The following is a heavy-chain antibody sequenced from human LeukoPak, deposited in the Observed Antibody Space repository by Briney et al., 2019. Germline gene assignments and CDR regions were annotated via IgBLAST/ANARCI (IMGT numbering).Heavy chain of an antibody. Sequence: SETLSLTCAVYGGSFSGYFWSWIRQPPGKGLEWIGEINHSGITNYNPSLMSRVTMSVDTSKNQFSLKLSSVTAADTAVYYCATAADCTNGVCPYYFDYWGQGTLVTVSS. D-gene: IGHD2-8*01. CDR3: ATAADCTNGVCPYYFDY. J-gene: IGHJ4*02. CDR1: GGSFSGYF. V-gene: IGHV4-34*01. CDR2: INHSGIT.